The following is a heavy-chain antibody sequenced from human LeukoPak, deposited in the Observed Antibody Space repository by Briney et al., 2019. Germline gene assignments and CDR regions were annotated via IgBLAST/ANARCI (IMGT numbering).Heavy chain of an antibody. J-gene: IGHJ3*02. CDR3: ARGGYCSGGSCYSLGAFDI. CDR2: IYYSGST. CDR1: GGSISSYY. Sequence: SETLSLTCTVSGGSISSYYWSWIRQPPGKGLEWIGYIYYSGSTNYNPSLKSRVTISVDTSKNQFSLKLSPVTAADTAVYYCARGGYCSGGSCYSLGAFDIWGQGTMVTVSS. V-gene: IGHV4-59*01. D-gene: IGHD2-15*01.